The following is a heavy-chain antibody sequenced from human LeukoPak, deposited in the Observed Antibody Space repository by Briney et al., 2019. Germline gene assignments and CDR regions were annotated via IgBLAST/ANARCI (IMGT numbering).Heavy chain of an antibody. J-gene: IGHJ5*02. CDR2: IYPGDSDT. Sequence: GESLKISCKGSGYIFISYWIGWVRQMPGKGLEWMGIIYPGDSDTRYSPSFQGQVTISADKSISTAYLQISSLKAEDTAVYYCARDTMYYYGSGSYKISDVLPRNWFDPWGQGTLVTVSS. V-gene: IGHV5-51*01. CDR3: ARDTMYYYGSGSYKISDVLPRNWFDP. D-gene: IGHD3-10*01. CDR1: GYIFISYW.